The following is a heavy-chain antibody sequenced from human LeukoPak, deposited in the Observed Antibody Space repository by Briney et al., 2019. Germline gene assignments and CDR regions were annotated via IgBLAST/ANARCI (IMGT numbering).Heavy chain of an antibody. CDR2: ISAYNGNT. CDR1: GYTFTSYG. J-gene: IGHJ4*02. Sequence: GASVKVSCKASGYTFTSYGISWVRQAPGQGLEWMGWISAYNGNTNYAQKLQGRVTMTTDTSTSTAYMELRSLRSDDTAVYYCARLQLGTTGPSTFDYWGQGTLVTVSS. D-gene: IGHD1-1*01. CDR3: ARLQLGTTGPSTFDY. V-gene: IGHV1-18*01.